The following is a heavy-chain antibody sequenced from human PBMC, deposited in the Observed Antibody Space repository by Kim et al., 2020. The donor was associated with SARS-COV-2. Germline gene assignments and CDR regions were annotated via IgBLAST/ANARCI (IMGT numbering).Heavy chain of an antibody. V-gene: IGHV4-39*01. CDR3: ASRGSGYDLGRFDY. Sequence: NPSLKSGVTISVDTSKNQLSLKLGTVTAADAAVYYCASRGSGYDLGRFDYWGQGTLVTVSS. D-gene: IGHD5-12*01. J-gene: IGHJ4*02.